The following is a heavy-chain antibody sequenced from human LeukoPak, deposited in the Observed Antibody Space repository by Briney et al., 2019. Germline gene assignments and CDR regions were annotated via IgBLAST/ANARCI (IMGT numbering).Heavy chain of an antibody. D-gene: IGHD4-17*01. J-gene: IGHJ4*02. CDR1: GGSISSGGYY. CDR2: IYYSGST. CDR3: ARGSTVTTGENY. V-gene: IGHV4-31*03. Sequence: PSETLSLTCTVSGGSISSGGYYWSWIRQHPGKGLEWIGYIYYSGSTYYNPSLKSRVTISVDTSKNQFSLKLSSVTAADTAVYYCARGSTVTTGENYRGQGTLVTVSS.